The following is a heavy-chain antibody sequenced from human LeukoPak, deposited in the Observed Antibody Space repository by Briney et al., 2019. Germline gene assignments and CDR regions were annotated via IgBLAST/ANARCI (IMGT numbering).Heavy chain of an antibody. CDR1: GFTFGSYW. CDR2: IKQDGSEK. V-gene: IGHV3-7*01. D-gene: IGHD2-2*02. Sequence: QSGGSLRLSCAASGFTFGSYWMSWVRQAPGKGLEWVANIKQDGSEKYYVDSVKGRFTISRDNAKNSLYLQMNSQRAEDTAVYYCARDGIVIVPAAIHEEGYYSYYGMDVWGQGPRVTAS. J-gene: IGHJ6*02. CDR3: ARDGIVIVPAAIHEEGYYSYYGMDV.